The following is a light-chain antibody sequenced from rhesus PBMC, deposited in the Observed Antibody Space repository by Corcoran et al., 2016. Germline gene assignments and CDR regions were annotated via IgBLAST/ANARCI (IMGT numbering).Light chain of an antibody. CDR1: QGISTY. J-gene: IGKJ4*01. Sequence: DIQMTQSPSSLSASVGDRVTITCRASQGISTYLNWYQQKPGKAPKRLIYKASSLESGVPSRFSGSGSWTDFTLTISSLQPEDFATYYCLQYNSDPLTFGGGTKVELK. CDR2: KAS. V-gene: IGKV1-43*02. CDR3: LQYNSDPLT.